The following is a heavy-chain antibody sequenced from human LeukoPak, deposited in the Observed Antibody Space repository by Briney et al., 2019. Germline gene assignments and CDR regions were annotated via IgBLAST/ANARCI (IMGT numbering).Heavy chain of an antibody. V-gene: IGHV4-59*01. CDR1: GGSISSYY. CDR3: ARDRGDYDSSGYYGYFDY. D-gene: IGHD3-22*01. Sequence: SETLSLTCTVSGGSISSYYWSWIRQPPGKGLEWIGYIYYSGSTNYNPSLKSRVTISVDTSKNQFSLMLSSVTAADTAVYYCARDRGDYDSSGYYGYFDYWGQGALVTVSS. J-gene: IGHJ4*02. CDR2: IYYSGST.